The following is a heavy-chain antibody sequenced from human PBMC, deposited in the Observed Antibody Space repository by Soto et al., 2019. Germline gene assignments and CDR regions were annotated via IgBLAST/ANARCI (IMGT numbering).Heavy chain of an antibody. CDR1: GGTFSSYT. D-gene: IGHD3-16*01. CDR3: ASFGDADENWFDP. CDR2: IIPILGTA. V-gene: IGHV1-69*08. Sequence: QVQLVQSGAEVKRPGSSVTVSCRAFGGTFSSYTISWVRQAPGQGLESVGRIIPILGTAYYAPMFKDSVTIRADRFTSASHMEMRSLIAEDAAVYYCASFGDADENWFDPWGQGTLVIVSS. J-gene: IGHJ5*02.